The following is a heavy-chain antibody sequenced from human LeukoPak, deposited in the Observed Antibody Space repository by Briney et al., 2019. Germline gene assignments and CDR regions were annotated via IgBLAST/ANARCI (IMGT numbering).Heavy chain of an antibody. CDR2: INHSGST. Sequence: RSETVSLTCAVYGGSFSGYYWSWIRQPPGKGVEWIGEINHSGSTNYNPSLKSRVTISVDTSKNQFSLKLSSVTAADTAVYYCARGGEQLGRYYYHYTDVWGKGPTVTVSS. CDR1: GGSFSGYY. V-gene: IGHV4-34*01. D-gene: IGHD6-6*01. CDR3: ARGGEQLGRYYYHYTDV. J-gene: IGHJ6*03.